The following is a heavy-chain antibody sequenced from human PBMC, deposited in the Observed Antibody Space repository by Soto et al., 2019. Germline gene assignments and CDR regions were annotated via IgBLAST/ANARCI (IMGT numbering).Heavy chain of an antibody. CDR2: INPSGGST. J-gene: IGHJ4*02. D-gene: IGHD3-10*01. CDR3: ARGDYGSGSYYNAPGDY. CDR1: GYTFTSYY. V-gene: IGHV1-46*03. Sequence: EASVKVSCKASGYTFTSYYMHWVRQAPGQGLEWMGIINPSGGSTSYAQKFQGRVTMTRDTSTSTVYMELSSLRSEDTAVYYCARGDYGSGSYYNAPGDYWGQGTLVTVSS.